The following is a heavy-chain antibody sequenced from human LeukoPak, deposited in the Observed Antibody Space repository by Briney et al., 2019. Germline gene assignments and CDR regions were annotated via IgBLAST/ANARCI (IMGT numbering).Heavy chain of an antibody. J-gene: IGHJ4*02. CDR2: IYYSGST. D-gene: IGHD3-22*01. CDR3: ARGLMYYYDSSGCFFDY. CDR1: GGSISSYY. V-gene: IGHV4-59*01. Sequence: SETLSLTCTVSGGSISSYYWSWIRQPPGKGLEWIGYIYYSGSTNYNPSLKSRVTISVDTSKNQFSLKLSSVTAADTAVYYCARGLMYYYDSSGCFFDYWGQGTLVTVSS.